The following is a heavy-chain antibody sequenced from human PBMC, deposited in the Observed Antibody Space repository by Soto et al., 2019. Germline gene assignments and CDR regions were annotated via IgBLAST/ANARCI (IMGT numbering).Heavy chain of an antibody. J-gene: IGHJ4*02. CDR3: ASSDSDDHLSVY. V-gene: IGHV3-30*03. D-gene: IGHD1-26*01. Sequence: QVQMVESGGGVVQPGESLRLSCEVSGFTFSRYGMYWVRQAPGKRLEWLAVISHDGSRKHHADSVKGRFSISRDNSKNTLYLEINNLKSEDTAVYFCASSDSDDHLSVYWGRGTLVTVSS. CDR2: ISHDGSRK. CDR1: GFTFSRYG.